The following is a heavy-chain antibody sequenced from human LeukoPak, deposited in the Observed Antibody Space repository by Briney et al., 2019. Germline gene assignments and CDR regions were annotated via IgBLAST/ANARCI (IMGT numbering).Heavy chain of an antibody. V-gene: IGHV1-3*04. CDR3: ARGYNSGQSNWFDP. Sequence: ASVKVSCKASGYTFSTYPINWVRQAPGQRLEWMGWINTGDGYTKYSQNFQGRVTITRDTSASTAYMELSSLRSEDTAVYYCARGYNSGQSNWFDPWGQGTLVTVSS. CDR2: INTGDGYT. CDR1: GYTFSTYP. J-gene: IGHJ5*02. D-gene: IGHD6-19*01.